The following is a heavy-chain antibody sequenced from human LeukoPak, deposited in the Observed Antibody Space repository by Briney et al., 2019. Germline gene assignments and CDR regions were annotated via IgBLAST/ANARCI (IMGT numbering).Heavy chain of an antibody. V-gene: IGHV3-30*02. J-gene: IGHJ4*01. D-gene: IGHD4-11*01. Sequence: GGSLRLSCAASGFTFSSYGMHWVRQAPGKGLEWVAFIRYDGSNKYYADSVKGRFTISRDNSKNTLYLQMNSLRAEDTAVYYCASELATVTLNFDYWGHGTLVTVSS. CDR3: ASELATVTLNFDY. CDR2: IRYDGSNK. CDR1: GFTFSSYG.